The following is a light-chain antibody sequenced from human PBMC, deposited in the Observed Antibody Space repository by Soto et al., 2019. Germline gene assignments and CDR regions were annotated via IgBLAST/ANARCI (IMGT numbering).Light chain of an antibody. CDR2: MND. J-gene: IGLJ1*01. CDR3: ASWDDSLSGYV. CDR1: TSNILRNY. Sequence: QSVLTQPPSASGNPGQRLTISCSGSTSNILRNYVYWYRQFPGTAPRLLISMNDQRPSGVPDRFSGCKSGTSASLAISGLRSEDEADYYCASWDDSLSGYVFGTGTTVPVL. V-gene: IGLV1-47*01.